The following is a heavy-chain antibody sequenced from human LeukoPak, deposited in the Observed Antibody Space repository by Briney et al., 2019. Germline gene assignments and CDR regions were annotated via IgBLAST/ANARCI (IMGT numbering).Heavy chain of an antibody. J-gene: IGHJ4*02. V-gene: IGHV1-2*02. CDR3: ARESGNCSSTSCYADFDY. CDR2: INPNSGGT. D-gene: IGHD2-2*01. CDR1: GYTFTGYY. Sequence: ASVKVSCKASGYTFTGYYMHWVRQAPGQGLEWMGWINPNSGGTNYAQKFQGRVTMTRDTSISTAYMELSSVTAADTAVYYCARESGNCSSTSCYADFDYWGQGTQVTVSS.